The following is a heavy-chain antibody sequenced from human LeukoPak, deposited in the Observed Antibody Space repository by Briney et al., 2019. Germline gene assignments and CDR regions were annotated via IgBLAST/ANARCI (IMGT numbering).Heavy chain of an antibody. J-gene: IGHJ4*02. CDR3: ARGPELERFDY. D-gene: IGHD1-1*01. CDR2: IIPIFGTA. V-gene: IGHV1-69*05. CDR1: GYTFTDYY. Sequence: SVKVSCKTSGYTFTDYYIHWVRQAPGQGLEWMGGIIPIFGTANYAQKFQGRVTITTDESTSTAYMELSSLRSEDTAVYYCARGPELERFDYWGQGTLVTVSS.